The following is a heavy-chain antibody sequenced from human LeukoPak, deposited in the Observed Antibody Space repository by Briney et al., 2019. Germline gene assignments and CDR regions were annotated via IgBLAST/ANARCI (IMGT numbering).Heavy chain of an antibody. CDR1: GFTFSSYG. Sequence: GGSLRLSCAASGFTFSSYGMHWVCQAPGKGLEWVAFIRYDGSNKYYADSVKGRFTISRDNSKNTLYLQMNSLRAEDTAVYYCAKGPYGDYADAFDYWGQGTLVTVSS. CDR2: IRYDGSNK. CDR3: AKGPYGDYADAFDY. J-gene: IGHJ4*02. V-gene: IGHV3-30*02. D-gene: IGHD4-17*01.